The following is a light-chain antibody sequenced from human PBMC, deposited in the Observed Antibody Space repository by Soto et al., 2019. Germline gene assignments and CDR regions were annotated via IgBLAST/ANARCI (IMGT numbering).Light chain of an antibody. CDR3: SAFAGSEGYV. CDR2: EAT. V-gene: IGLV2-8*01. J-gene: IGLJ1*01. Sequence: QSALAQPPSASGSPGQSVAISCTGTTSDVGGYNFVSWYQQHPGKAPKLIIYEATKRPSGVPDRFSGVWSGNTASLIVSGLQAEDEADYYCSAFAGSEGYVFGSGTKLTVL. CDR1: TSDVGGYNF.